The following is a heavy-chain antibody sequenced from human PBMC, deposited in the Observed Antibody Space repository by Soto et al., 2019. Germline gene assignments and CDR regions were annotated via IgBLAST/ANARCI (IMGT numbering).Heavy chain of an antibody. CDR1: GYSISSGYY. D-gene: IGHD1-26*01. CDR2: IYHSGST. CDR3: ARDTFGGSYAYFDY. J-gene: IGHJ4*02. V-gene: IGHV4-38-2*02. Sequence: SETLSLTCAVSGYSISSGYYWGWLRQPPGKGLEWIGSIYHSGSTYYNPSLKSRVTISVDTSKNQFSLKLSSVTAADTAVYYCARDTFGGSYAYFDYWGQGTLVTVSS.